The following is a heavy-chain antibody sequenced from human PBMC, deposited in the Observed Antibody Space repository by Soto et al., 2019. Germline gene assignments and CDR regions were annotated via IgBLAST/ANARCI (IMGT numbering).Heavy chain of an antibody. V-gene: IGHV3-30*18. D-gene: IGHD5-12*01. CDR2: ISYDGSNK. Sequence: QVQLVESGGGVVQPGRSLRLSCAASGFTFSSYGIHWVRQAPGKGLEWVAAISYDGSNKYYVDSVKGRFTISRDNSKNTLYLQMNSLRGEDTAVYYCAKDQSVATIKGTGMDVWGQGTTVTVSS. CDR3: AKDQSVATIKGTGMDV. CDR1: GFTFSSYG. J-gene: IGHJ6*02.